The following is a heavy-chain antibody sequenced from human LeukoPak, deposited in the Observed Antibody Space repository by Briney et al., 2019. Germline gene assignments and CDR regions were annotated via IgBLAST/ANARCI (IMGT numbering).Heavy chain of an antibody. CDR3: ASLGRSIAARSLDYYYMDV. Sequence: PSETLSLTCAVYGGSFSGYYWSWIRQPPGKGLEWIGEINHSGSTNYNPSLKSRVTISVDTSKNQFSLKLSSVTAADTAVYYCASLGRSIAARSLDYYYMDVWGKGTTVTVSS. V-gene: IGHV4-34*01. J-gene: IGHJ6*03. D-gene: IGHD6-6*01. CDR1: GGSFSGYY. CDR2: INHSGST.